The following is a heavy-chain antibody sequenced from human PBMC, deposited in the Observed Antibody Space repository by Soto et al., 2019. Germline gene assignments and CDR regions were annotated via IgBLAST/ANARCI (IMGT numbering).Heavy chain of an antibody. CDR1: GGTFSSYP. CDR2: TNGNLGTG. Sequence: QVQLVQSGAEVKRPGSSVKVSCKASGGTFSSYPISWVRQAPGQGLEWMGGTNGNLGTGNYAQKFRGRLTITTDTSTTTAYMELSSLPSEDTAVYYCARRDSRGFFRYFDNWGQGTLVTVSS. J-gene: IGHJ4*02. CDR3: ARRDSRGFFRYFDN. V-gene: IGHV1-69*06. D-gene: IGHD3-10*01.